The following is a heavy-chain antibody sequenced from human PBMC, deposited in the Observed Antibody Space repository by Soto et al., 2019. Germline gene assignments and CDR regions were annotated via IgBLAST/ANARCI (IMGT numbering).Heavy chain of an antibody. D-gene: IGHD2-8*01. V-gene: IGHV3-23*01. CDR1: GFTFSSYA. CDR2: ISGSGGST. J-gene: IGHJ5*02. CDR3: AKDLVYANRRGWFDP. Sequence: EVQLLESGGGLVQPGGSLRLSCAASGFTFSSYAMSWVRQAQGKGLEWVSAISGSGGSTYYADSVKGRFTISRDNSKNTLYLQMNSLRAEDTAVYYCAKDLVYANRRGWFDPWGQGTLVTVSS.